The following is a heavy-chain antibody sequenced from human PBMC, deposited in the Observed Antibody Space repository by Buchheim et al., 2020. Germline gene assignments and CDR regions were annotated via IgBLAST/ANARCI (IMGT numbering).Heavy chain of an antibody. CDR2: ITGGGGST. J-gene: IGHJ4*02. CDR1: GFSFSSNT. D-gene: IGHD3-22*01. V-gene: IGHV3-23*01. Sequence: EVQLLESGGGLVQPGGSLRLSCAASGFSFSSNTMSWVHQAPGEGLQWVSTITGGGGSTYYADSVKGRFTISRDNSRNTLYLQMNSLRADDAAVYYCAKGRYDSGGYHNSFDYWGQGTL. CDR3: AKGRYDSGGYHNSFDY.